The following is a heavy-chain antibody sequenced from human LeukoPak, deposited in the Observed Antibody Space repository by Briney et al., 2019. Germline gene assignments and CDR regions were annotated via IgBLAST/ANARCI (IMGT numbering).Heavy chain of an antibody. CDR2: ISGSGGST. Sequence: GGSLRLSCAASGFTFSSYAMSWVRQAPGKGLEWVSAISGSGGSTYYADSVKGRFTISRDNSKNTLYLQTNSLRAEDTAVYYCAKVSAHGYSPDDHWGQGTLVTVSS. J-gene: IGHJ4*02. CDR1: GFTFSSYA. CDR3: AKVSAHGYSPDDH. V-gene: IGHV3-23*01. D-gene: IGHD3-22*01.